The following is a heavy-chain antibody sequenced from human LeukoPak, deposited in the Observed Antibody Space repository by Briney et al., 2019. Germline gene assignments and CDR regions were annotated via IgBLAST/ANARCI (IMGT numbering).Heavy chain of an antibody. V-gene: IGHV4-59*12. CDR2: IYYSGST. Sequence: SETLSLTCTVSGGSISSYYWSWIRQPPGKGLEWIGYIYYSGSTNYNPSLKSRVTISVDTSKNQFSLKLSSVTAADTAVYYCARDLGDYWSGFRSYFFDYWGQGTLVTVPS. J-gene: IGHJ4*02. CDR1: GGSISSYY. CDR3: ARDLGDYWSGFRSYFFDY. D-gene: IGHD3-3*01.